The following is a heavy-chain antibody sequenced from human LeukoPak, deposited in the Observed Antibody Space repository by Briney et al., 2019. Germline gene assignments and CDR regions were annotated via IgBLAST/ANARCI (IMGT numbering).Heavy chain of an antibody. Sequence: PGGSLRLSCAASGFTFSSYAMSWVRQAPGKGLEWVSAISDSGGSTYYADSVKGRFTISRDNSKNMLYLQMNSLRAEDTAVYYCAKDDCTNGVCYFDYWGQGTLVTVSS. J-gene: IGHJ4*02. CDR1: GFTFSSYA. D-gene: IGHD2-8*01. CDR2: ISDSGGST. V-gene: IGHV3-23*01. CDR3: AKDDCTNGVCYFDY.